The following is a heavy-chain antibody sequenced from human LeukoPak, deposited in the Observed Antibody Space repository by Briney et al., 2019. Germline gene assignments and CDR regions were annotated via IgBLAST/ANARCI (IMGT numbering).Heavy chain of an antibody. V-gene: IGHV1-18*01. CDR1: GYTFTNYG. CDR3: ARDKYSGYDSQPY. D-gene: IGHD5-12*01. Sequence: ASVKVSCKASGYTFTNYGISWVRQAPGQGLEWMGWISPYNGNTNYAQKLQGRVTMTTDTSTTTAYMELRSLRSDDTAVCYCARDKYSGYDSQPYWGQETLVTVSS. J-gene: IGHJ4*02. CDR2: ISPYNGNT.